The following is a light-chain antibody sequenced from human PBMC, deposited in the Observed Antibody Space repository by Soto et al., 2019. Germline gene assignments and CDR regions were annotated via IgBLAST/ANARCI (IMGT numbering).Light chain of an antibody. J-gene: IGKJ2*01. Sequence: DLQMTQSPSSVSASVRDRVTITCRASERIGSWLAWYQQKPGQAPKLLIYGAFNLQGEVPSRFSGSGSETDFALTISSLQPEDFATYYCQQTYSFQHTLCQGTKVQIK. V-gene: IGKV1-12*01. CDR1: ERIGSW. CDR3: QQTYSFQHT. CDR2: GAF.